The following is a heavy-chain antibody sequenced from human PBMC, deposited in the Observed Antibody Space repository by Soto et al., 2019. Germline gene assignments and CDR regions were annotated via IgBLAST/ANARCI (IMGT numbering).Heavy chain of an antibody. CDR2: IDWDDDK. J-gene: IGHJ4*02. CDR1: GFSLSTSGMR. CDR3: ARTPVGATGPFDY. D-gene: IGHD1-26*01. Sequence: SGPTLVNPTQTRTLTCTFSGFSLSTSGMRVSWMRQPPGKALEWLARIDWDDDKFYSTSLKTRLTISKDTSKNQVVLTRTNMDPVDTAKYYCARTPVGATGPFDYWGQGTLVTVSS. V-gene: IGHV2-70*04.